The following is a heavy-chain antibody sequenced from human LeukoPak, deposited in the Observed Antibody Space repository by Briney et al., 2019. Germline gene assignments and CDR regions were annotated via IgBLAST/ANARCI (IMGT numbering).Heavy chain of an antibody. CDR2: IYYSGST. Sequence: SETLSLTCTVSGGSISSSSYYWSWIRQPPGKGLEWIGYIYYSGSTNYNPSLKSRVTISVDTSKNQFSLKLSSVTAADTAVYYCARGRDYGDYYYYGMDVWGQGTTVTVSS. CDR1: GGSISSSSYY. V-gene: IGHV4-61*01. J-gene: IGHJ6*02. CDR3: ARGRDYGDYYYYGMDV. D-gene: IGHD4-17*01.